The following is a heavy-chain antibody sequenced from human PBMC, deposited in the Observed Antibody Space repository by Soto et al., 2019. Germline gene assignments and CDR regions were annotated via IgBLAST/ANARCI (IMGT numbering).Heavy chain of an antibody. CDR1: GASVSNGY. CDR3: ARSYYDSTGFAVDP. Sequence: QMQLQASCQGLVKPSETLSLTCNVSGASVSNGYWSWIRQPPGKGLEWIGFMYFGGSFNYNPSLTSRATISVETSKNQFSMKLTSVTASDTAVYYCARSYYDSTGFAVDPWGQGTLVTVSS. D-gene: IGHD3-22*01. CDR2: MYFGGSF. V-gene: IGHV4-59*02. J-gene: IGHJ5*02.